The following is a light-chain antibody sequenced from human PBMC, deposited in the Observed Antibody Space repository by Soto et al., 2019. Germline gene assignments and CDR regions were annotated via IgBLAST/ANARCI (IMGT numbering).Light chain of an antibody. J-gene: IGKJ2*01. Sequence: EIVMTQSPATLSVSPGERATLSCRASQSVSSNLAWYQQNPGQAPRLLIYDASTRATGIPARFSGSGSGTEVTLTISSLQSEDFAVYYCQQYNNWPPRYTFGQGTKLEIK. V-gene: IGKV3-15*01. CDR1: QSVSSN. CDR3: QQYNNWPPRYT. CDR2: DAS.